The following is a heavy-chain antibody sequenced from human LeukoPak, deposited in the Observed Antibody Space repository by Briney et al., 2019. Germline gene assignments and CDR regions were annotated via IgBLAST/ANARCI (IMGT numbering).Heavy chain of an antibody. J-gene: IGHJ4*02. V-gene: IGHV1-69*13. CDR2: IIPIFGTA. Sequence: ASVKVSCKASGGTFSSYAISWVRQAPGQGLEWMGGIIPIFGTANYAQRFQGRVTITADESTSTAYMELSSLRAEDTALYYCAKGPYSSGPDYWGQGTLVTVSS. D-gene: IGHD6-19*01. CDR1: GGTFSSYA. CDR3: AKGPYSSGPDY.